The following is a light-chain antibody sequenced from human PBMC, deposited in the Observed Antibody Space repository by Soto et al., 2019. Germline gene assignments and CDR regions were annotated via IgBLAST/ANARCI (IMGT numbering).Light chain of an antibody. CDR2: LAS. Sequence: IQLTQSPSSLSASVGDRVTITCRASQGIRNPLAWYQQKPGKGPKLLIYLASTLQSGVPSRFSGSGSGTDFTLSISSLQPEDFATYYCQQVDSYPITFGQGTRLEIK. CDR3: QQVDSYPIT. CDR1: QGIRNP. V-gene: IGKV1-9*01. J-gene: IGKJ5*01.